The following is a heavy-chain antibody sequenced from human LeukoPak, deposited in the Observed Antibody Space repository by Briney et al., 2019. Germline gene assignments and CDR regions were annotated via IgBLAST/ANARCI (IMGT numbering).Heavy chain of an antibody. V-gene: IGHV4-39*01. CDR2: IYYSGST. CDR3: ARGLRLPSRSTPAVPHV. J-gene: IGHJ6*04. CDR1: GGSISSSSYY. D-gene: IGHD2/OR15-2a*01. Sequence: SETLSLTCTVSGGSISSSSYYWGWIRQPPGKGLEWIGSIYYSGSTYYNPSLKSRVTISVDTSKNQFSLKLSSVTAADTAVYHCARGLRLPSRSTPAVPHVWGKGTTVTVSA.